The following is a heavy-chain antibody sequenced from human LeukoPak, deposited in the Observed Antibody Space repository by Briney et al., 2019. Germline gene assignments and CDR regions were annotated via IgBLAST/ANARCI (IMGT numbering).Heavy chain of an antibody. CDR2: IYYSGST. CDR3: ARQPTGADRYYYYGMDV. V-gene: IGHV4-39*01. D-gene: IGHD6-19*01. Sequence: SETLSLTCTVSGGSISSSSYYWGWIRQPPGKGLEWIGRIYYSGSTYYNPSLKSRVTISVDTSKNQFSLKLSSVTAADTAVYYCARQPTGADRYYYYGMDVWGQGTTVTVSS. CDR1: GGSISSSSYY. J-gene: IGHJ6*02.